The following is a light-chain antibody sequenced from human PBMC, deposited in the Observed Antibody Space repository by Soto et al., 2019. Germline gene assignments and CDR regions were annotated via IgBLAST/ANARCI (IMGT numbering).Light chain of an antibody. CDR1: SIDVGGYDY. CDR2: EVS. Sequence: QSVLTPPPSPSGSPGPSVTISCPGTSIDVGGYDYVSWYQQHPGKAPKLMIYEVSKRPSGVPDRFSGSKSGNTASLTVSGLQAEDEADYYCSSFAVTSYVFGTGTKVTVL. CDR3: SSFAVTSYV. V-gene: IGLV2-8*01. J-gene: IGLJ1*01.